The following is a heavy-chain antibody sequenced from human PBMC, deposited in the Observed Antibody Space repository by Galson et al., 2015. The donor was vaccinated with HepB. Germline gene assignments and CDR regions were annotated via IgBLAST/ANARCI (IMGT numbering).Heavy chain of an antibody. CDR3: ARGGYYGSGSYSTDY. V-gene: IGHV1-69*10. CDR2: IIPILGIA. Sequence: SVKVSCKASGGTFSSYAISWVRQAPGQGLEWMGGIIPILGIANYAQKFQGRVTITADKSTSTAYMELSSLRSEDTAVYYCARGGYYGSGSYSTDYWGQGTLVTVSS. D-gene: IGHD3-10*01. J-gene: IGHJ4*02. CDR1: GGTFSSYA.